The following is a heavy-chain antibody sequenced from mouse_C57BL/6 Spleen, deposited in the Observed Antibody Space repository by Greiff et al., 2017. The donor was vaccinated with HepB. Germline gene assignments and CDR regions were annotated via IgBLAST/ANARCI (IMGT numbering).Heavy chain of an antibody. CDR1: GFTFSDYG. Sequence: EVHLVESGGGLVKPGGSLKLSCAASGFTFSDYGMHWVRQAPEKGLEWVAYISSGSSTIYYADTVKGRFTISRDNAKNTLFLQMTSLRSEDAAMYYCATLPEAMDYWGQGTSVTVSS. J-gene: IGHJ4*01. V-gene: IGHV5-17*01. CDR3: ATLPEAMDY. D-gene: IGHD2-1*01. CDR2: ISSGSSTI.